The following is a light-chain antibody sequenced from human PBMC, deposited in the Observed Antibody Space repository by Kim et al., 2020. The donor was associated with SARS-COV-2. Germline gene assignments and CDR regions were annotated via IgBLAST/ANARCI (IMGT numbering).Light chain of an antibody. CDR3: QQYNSYHT. V-gene: IGKV1-5*01. CDR1: QSISSW. CDR2: DAS. Sequence: LSASVGDRVTITCRASQSISSWLAWYQQKPGKAPKLLIYDASSLESGVPSRFSGSGSGTEFTLTISSLQPDDFATYYCQQYNSYHTFGQGTKLEIK. J-gene: IGKJ2*01.